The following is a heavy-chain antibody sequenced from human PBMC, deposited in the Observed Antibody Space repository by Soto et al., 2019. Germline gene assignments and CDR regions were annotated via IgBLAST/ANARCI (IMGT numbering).Heavy chain of an antibody. CDR1: GGSISSSSYY. D-gene: IGHD6-6*01. CDR3: ATADSSSSCPFFDY. J-gene: IGHJ4*02. V-gene: IGHV4-39*01. Sequence: SETLSLTCTVSGGSISSSSYYWVWIRQPPGKGLEWIGSIFYSGSTHYNPSLKSRVTMSVDTSKNQFSLRLRSVTAADTAVYYCATADSSSSCPFFDYWXQGXLVXVS. CDR2: IFYSGST.